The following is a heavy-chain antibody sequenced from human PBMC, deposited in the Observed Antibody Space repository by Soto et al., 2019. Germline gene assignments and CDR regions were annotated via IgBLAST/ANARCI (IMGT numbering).Heavy chain of an antibody. D-gene: IGHD2-2*01. CDR2: IKQDGSEK. Sequence: GGSLRLSCAASGFTFSSYWMSWVRQAPGKGLEWVANIKQDGSEKYYVDSVKGRFTISRDNAKNSLYLQMNSLRAEDTAVYYCAREGYQLLSYAFDIWGQGTMVTVSS. V-gene: IGHV3-7*01. CDR1: GFTFSSYW. J-gene: IGHJ3*02. CDR3: AREGYQLLSYAFDI.